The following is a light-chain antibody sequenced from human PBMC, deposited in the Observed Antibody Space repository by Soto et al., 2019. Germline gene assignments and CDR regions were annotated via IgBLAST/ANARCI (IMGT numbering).Light chain of an antibody. CDR2: EFS. CDR1: SSDVGGYNY. J-gene: IGLJ1*01. Sequence: QSVPAQPASVSVSPGQSITISCTATSSDVGGYNYISWYQTHPGKAPKHMMYEFSNRPPGVSNLFSGPKSGNPAPLTISGLQAEEEVDYYCSSNTSSSLYVFGSGTKVTVL. V-gene: IGLV2-14*01. CDR3: SSNTSSSLYV.